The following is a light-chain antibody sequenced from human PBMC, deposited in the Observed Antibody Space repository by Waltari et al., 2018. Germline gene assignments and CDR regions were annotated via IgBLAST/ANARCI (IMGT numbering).Light chain of an antibody. CDR2: QDT. V-gene: IGLV3-1*01. J-gene: IGLJ2*01. CDR1: KLGDQY. CDR3: QAWDSSTAV. Sequence: SYELTQPPSVSVSPGQTASITCSGDKLGDQYACWYQQKPGQSPLVVIYQDTKRPSGIPERFSGSNSGNTATLTISGTQAMDEADYYCQAWDSSTAVFGGGTKRTVL.